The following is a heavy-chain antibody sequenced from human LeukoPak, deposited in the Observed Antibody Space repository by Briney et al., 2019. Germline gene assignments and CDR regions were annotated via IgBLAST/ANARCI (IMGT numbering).Heavy chain of an antibody. Sequence: PGGSLRLSCAASGFTFSSYWMSWVRQAPGKGLEWVANIKQDGSEKYYVDSVEGRFTISRDNAKNSLYLQMNSLRAEDTAVYYCARSLGRLQSPVFDYWGQGTLVTVSS. D-gene: IGHD5-24*01. V-gene: IGHV3-7*01. CDR2: IKQDGSEK. CDR1: GFTFSSYW. CDR3: ARSLGRLQSPVFDY. J-gene: IGHJ4*02.